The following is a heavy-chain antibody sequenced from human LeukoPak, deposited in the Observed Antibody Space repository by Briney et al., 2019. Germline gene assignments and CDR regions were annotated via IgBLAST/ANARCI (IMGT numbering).Heavy chain of an antibody. J-gene: IGHJ4*02. CDR2: IYYSGST. CDR3: ARGWYDILTGWYYFDY. CDR1: GGSISSYY. D-gene: IGHD3-9*01. V-gene: IGHV4-59*01. Sequence: SETLSLTCTVSGGSISSYYWSWIRQPPGKGLEWIGYIYYSGSTNYNPSLKSRVTISVDTSKNQFSLKLSSVTAADTAVYYCARGWYDILTGWYYFDYWGQGTLVTVSS.